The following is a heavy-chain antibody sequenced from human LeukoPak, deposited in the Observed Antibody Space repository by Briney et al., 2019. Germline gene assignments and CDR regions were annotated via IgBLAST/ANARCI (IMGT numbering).Heavy chain of an antibody. CDR3: ARSTQQLVAPHFDY. Sequence: GESLKISCKGSGYIFTNYWIGWVRQMPGKGLDWMGIIYPGDSDTRYSPSFQGQVTISADKSTSTAFLQWSSLKASDSAMYYCARSTQQLVAPHFDYWGLGTLVTVSS. CDR2: IYPGDSDT. CDR1: GYIFTNYW. D-gene: IGHD6-6*01. J-gene: IGHJ4*02. V-gene: IGHV5-51*01.